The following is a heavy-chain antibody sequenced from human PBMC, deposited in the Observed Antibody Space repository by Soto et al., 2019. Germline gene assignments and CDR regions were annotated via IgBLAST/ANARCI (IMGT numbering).Heavy chain of an antibody. Sequence: GGSLRLSCAASGFTFSSYWMSWVRQAPGKGLEWVANIKQDGSEKYYVDSVKGRFTISRDNAKNSLYLQMNSLRAEDTAVYYCARAGSGSYHAWRYYYYYGMDVWGQGTTVTVSS. D-gene: IGHD1-26*01. CDR2: IKQDGSEK. CDR3: ARAGSGSYHAWRYYYYYGMDV. CDR1: GFTFSSYW. V-gene: IGHV3-7*05. J-gene: IGHJ6*02.